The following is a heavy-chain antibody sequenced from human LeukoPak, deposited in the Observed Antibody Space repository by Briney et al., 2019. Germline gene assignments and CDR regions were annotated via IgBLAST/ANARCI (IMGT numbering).Heavy chain of an antibody. CDR3: AREVNRPTDADAFDI. J-gene: IGHJ3*02. Sequence: SETLSLTCTVSGGSISSYYWSWIRQPAGKGLEWIGRIYTSGSTNYNPSPKSRVTMSVDTSKNQFSLKLSSVTAADTAVYYCAREVNRPTDADAFDIWGQGTMVTVSS. D-gene: IGHD1-26*01. CDR2: IYTSGST. V-gene: IGHV4-4*07. CDR1: GGSISSYY.